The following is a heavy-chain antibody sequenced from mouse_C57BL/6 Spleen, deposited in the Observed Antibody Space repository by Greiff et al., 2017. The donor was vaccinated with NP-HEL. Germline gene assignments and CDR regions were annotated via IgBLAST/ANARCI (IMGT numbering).Heavy chain of an antibody. V-gene: IGHV1-69*01. CDR1: GYTLTSYW. J-gene: IGHJ3*01. D-gene: IGHD1-1*01. CDR3: ARHGSSWCAY. Sequence: VQLQQPGAELVMPGASVKLSCKASGYTLTSYWMHWVKQRPGQGLVWIGEIDPSDSYTNYNQKFKGKSTLTVDKSSSTAYMQLSSLTSEDSAVYYCARHGSSWCAYWGQGTLVTVSA. CDR2: IDPSDSYT.